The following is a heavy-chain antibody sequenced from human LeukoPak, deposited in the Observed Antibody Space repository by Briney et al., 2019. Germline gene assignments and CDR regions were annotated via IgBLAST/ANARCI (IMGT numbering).Heavy chain of an antibody. CDR1: GGSISSSNYY. D-gene: IGHD2-15*01. V-gene: IGHV4-39*01. J-gene: IGHJ5*02. CDR3: ARPRSRISWFDP. CDR2: IYYSGST. Sequence: SETLSLTCTVSGGSISSSNYYWGWIRQPPGKGLEWIGNIYYSGSTYYNPSLKSRVTISVDTSKNQFPLRLKSVTAADTSIYYCARPRSRISWFDPWGQGTLVTVSS.